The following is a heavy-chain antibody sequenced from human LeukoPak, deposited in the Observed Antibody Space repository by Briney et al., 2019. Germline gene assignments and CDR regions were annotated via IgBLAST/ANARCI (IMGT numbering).Heavy chain of an antibody. CDR1: GFTFSNYW. D-gene: IGHD6-6*01. J-gene: IGHJ4*02. V-gene: IGHV3-74*01. Sequence: PGGSLRLSCAASGFTFSNYWMHWVRQAPGKGLVWVSGINRDGGTTSYADSVKGRFTVSRDNAKNTLFVEMSSLRAEDTAVYYCTRDWRSALDYWGQGSLVTVSS. CDR2: INRDGGTT. CDR3: TRDWRSALDY.